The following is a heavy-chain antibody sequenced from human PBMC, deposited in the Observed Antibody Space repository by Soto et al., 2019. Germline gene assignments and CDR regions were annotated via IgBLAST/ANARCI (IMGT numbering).Heavy chain of an antibody. J-gene: IGHJ6*02. D-gene: IGHD2-21*02. Sequence: SETLSLTCTVSGGSISSYYWSWIRQPPGKGLEWIGYIYYSGSTNYNPSLKSRVTISVDTSKNQFSLKLSSVTAADTAVYYCARTLRAYCGGDCYSGDYYGMDVWGQGTLVTVSS. CDR1: GGSISSYY. V-gene: IGHV4-59*01. CDR2: IYYSGST. CDR3: ARTLRAYCGGDCYSGDYYGMDV.